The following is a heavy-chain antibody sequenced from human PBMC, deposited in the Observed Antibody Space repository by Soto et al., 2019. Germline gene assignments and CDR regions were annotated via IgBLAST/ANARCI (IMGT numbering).Heavy chain of an antibody. CDR2: INHSGST. J-gene: IGHJ6*02. D-gene: IGHD3-9*01. CDR3: ARVKDLRYFDWLPTYGMDV. CDR1: GGSFSGYY. V-gene: IGHV4-34*01. Sequence: SETLSLTCAVYGGSFSGYYWSWIRQPPGKGLEWIGEINHSGSTNYNPSLKSRVTISVDTSKNQFSLKLSPVTAADTAVYYCARVKDLRYFDWLPTYGMDVWGQGTTVTVSS.